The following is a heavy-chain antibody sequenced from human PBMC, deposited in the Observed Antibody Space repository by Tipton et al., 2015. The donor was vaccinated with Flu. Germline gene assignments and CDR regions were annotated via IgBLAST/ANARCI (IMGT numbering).Heavy chain of an antibody. CDR2: ISAYNGNT. J-gene: IGHJ3*02. Sequence: VQLVQSGAEVKKPGASVKVSCKASGYTFTSYGISWVRQAPGQGLEWMGWISAYNGNTNYAQKLQGRVTMTTDTSTSTAYMELRSLRSDDTAVYYCARERFLEWLGNVNDAFDIWGQGTMVTVSS. CDR3: ARERFLEWLGNVNDAFDI. CDR1: GYTFTSYG. V-gene: IGHV1-18*04. D-gene: IGHD3-3*01.